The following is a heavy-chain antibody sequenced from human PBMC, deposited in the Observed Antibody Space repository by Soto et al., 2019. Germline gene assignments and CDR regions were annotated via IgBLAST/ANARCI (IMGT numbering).Heavy chain of an antibody. V-gene: IGHV4-59*08. J-gene: IGHJ4*02. CDR2: IYHAGNT. CDR1: GDSITAYY. CDR3: ARLNYYFHH. D-gene: IGHD1-20*01. Sequence: QVQLQESGPGLVKPSETLSLTCSVSGDSITAYYWSWIRQPPGKGLEWIGYIYHAGNTNYNPSLRGRVTMSVDTSRNRFSLKLKSVTAADTAIYYGARLNYYFHHWGQGALVTVSS.